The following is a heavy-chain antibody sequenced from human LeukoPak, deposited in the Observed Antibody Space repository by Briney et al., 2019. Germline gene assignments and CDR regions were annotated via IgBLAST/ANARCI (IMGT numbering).Heavy chain of an antibody. J-gene: IGHJ6*02. CDR2: IGSKVHDGAT. V-gene: IGHV3-49*03. CDR3: TRFRTITTYYYYGMDV. Sequence: GGSLRLSCTTSGFTFGDYTMSWFRQAPGKGLEWVGFIGSKVHDGATEYAASVKGRFTISRDDSKSIAYLQMNSLKIEDTAVYYCTRFRTITTYYYYGMDVWGQGTTVTVSS. CDR1: GFTFGDYT. D-gene: IGHD4-11*01.